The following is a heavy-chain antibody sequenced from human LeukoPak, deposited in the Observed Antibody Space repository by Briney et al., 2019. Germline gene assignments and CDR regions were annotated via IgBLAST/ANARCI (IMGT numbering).Heavy chain of an antibody. CDR2: IGASGADT. Sequence: GGSLRLSCVASGFTFSNYAMSWVRQAPGKGLEWVSVIGASGADTYYSDSVKGRFTVSRDNSQNTLFLHMSSLRAEDTAVYFCARRPRDTSGYYLGAFHDWGQGTTVTVSS. CDR1: GFTFSNYA. CDR3: ARRPRDTSGYYLGAFHD. D-gene: IGHD3-22*01. V-gene: IGHV3-23*01. J-gene: IGHJ3*01.